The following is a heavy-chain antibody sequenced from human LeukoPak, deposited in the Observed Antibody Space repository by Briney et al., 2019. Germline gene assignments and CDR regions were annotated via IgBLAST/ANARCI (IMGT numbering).Heavy chain of an antibody. CDR2: ISSSSYI. Sequence: PGGSLRLSCAASGFTFSSYSMNWVRQAPGKGLEWVSSISSSSYIYYADSVKGRFTISRDNAKNSLYLQMNSLRAEDTAVYYCARDYYDSSGYESIYYYYGMDVWGQGTTVTVSS. J-gene: IGHJ6*02. D-gene: IGHD3-22*01. CDR3: ARDYYDSSGYESIYYYYGMDV. CDR1: GFTFSSYS. V-gene: IGHV3-21*01.